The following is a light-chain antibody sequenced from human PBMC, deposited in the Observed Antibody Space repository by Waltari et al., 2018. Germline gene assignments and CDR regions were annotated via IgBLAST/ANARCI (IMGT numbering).Light chain of an antibody. CDR1: SGHTSYA. CDR2: INSDGSH. Sequence: QLVLTQSPSASASLGASVKVTCTLSSGHTSYAIAWHQQQPEKGPRYLMKINSDGSHSKGDGIPDRFSGSSSGAYRYLTISSLQSEDDADYYCQTWDTGILVFGGGTKLTVL. CDR3: QTWDTGILV. J-gene: IGLJ3*02. V-gene: IGLV4-69*01.